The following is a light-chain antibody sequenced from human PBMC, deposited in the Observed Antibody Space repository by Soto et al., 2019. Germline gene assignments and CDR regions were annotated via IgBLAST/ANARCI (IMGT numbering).Light chain of an antibody. CDR2: DAS. V-gene: IGKV3-15*01. CDR3: QQCRNWPLT. CDR1: QNVYNN. J-gene: IGKJ4*01. Sequence: EIVMKQSPATLSVSPGEGATISCKASQNVYNNLAWYQQRPGQPPRLLIYDASTGATGISARFSGSGYGTEFTLTISRLQSEDFAVYFCQQCRNWPLTFGGGTKVDIK.